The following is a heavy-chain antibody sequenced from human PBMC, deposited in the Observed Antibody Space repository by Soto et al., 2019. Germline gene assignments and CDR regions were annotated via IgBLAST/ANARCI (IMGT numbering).Heavy chain of an antibody. CDR1: VDSVSSNSAA. Sequence: SPTLSLPCAICVDSVSSNSAAWNWIRQSPSRGLEWLGRTYYRSKWYNDYAVSVKSRITINPDTSKNQFSLQLNSVTTEDTAVYYCARDRRITMRPFDYWGQGTLVTVSS. V-gene: IGHV6-1*01. CDR3: ARDRRITMRPFDY. D-gene: IGHD3-22*01. J-gene: IGHJ4*02. CDR2: TYYRSKWYN.